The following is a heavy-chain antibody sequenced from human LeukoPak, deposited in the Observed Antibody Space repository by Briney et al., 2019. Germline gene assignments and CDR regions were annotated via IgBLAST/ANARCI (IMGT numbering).Heavy chain of an antibody. CDR1: GYSFTNYW. V-gene: IGHV5-51*01. CDR3: ARQVVRGVIRDAFDI. Sequence: GESLKISCKGSGYSFTNYWIGWVRQMPGKGLEWMGIIYPGDSDTRYSPSFQGQVTISADKSISTAYLQWSSLKASDTAMYYCARQVVRGVIRDAFDIWGQGTMVTVSS. D-gene: IGHD3-10*01. CDR2: IYPGDSDT. J-gene: IGHJ3*02.